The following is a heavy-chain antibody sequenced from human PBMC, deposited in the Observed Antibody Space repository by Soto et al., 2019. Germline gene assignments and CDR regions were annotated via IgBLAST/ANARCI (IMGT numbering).Heavy chain of an antibody. CDR1: GFTFSNFW. Sequence: EVQLVESGGGLVQPGGSLRLSCVASGFTFSNFWMTWVRXAPGKGLEWVANIKQDGIWKYYVDSVKGRFTISRDNAKXXXXXXXXXXXXXXTXXXXXAXTGRIAVAGESDSWGQGTLVTVSS. CDR2: IKQDGIWK. J-gene: IGHJ4*02. D-gene: IGHD6-19*01. V-gene: IGHV3-7*01. CDR3: AXTGRIAVAGESDS.